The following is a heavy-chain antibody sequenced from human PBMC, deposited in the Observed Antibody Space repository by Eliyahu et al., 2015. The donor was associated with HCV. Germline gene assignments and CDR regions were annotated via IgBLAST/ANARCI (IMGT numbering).Heavy chain of an antibody. CDR2: INSDGSNI. CDR1: GFTFSSYW. Sequence: EVQLVESGGGLVQPGGSLRLSCAASGFTFSSYWMHWGRQAPGXGLVWVSRINSDGSNIIYADSVKGRFTISRDNAKNTLFLQMNSLRAEDTAVYFCSSGHSGAYTDNWYFDLWGRGTLVTVSS. V-gene: IGHV3-74*01. CDR3: SSGHSGAYTDNWYFDL. D-gene: IGHD3-16*01. J-gene: IGHJ2*01.